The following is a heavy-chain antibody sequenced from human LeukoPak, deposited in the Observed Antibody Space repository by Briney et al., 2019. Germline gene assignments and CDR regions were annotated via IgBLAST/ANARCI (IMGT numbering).Heavy chain of an antibody. J-gene: IGHJ6*02. CDR1: GYTPTELS. Sequence: ASVKVSCKVSGYTPTELSMHWVRQAPGKGLEWMGGFDPEDGETIYAQRFQGRVTMTEDTSTDTAYMELSSLRSEDTAVYYCAAKLGYSSSWYPYGMDVWGQGTTVTVSS. CDR2: FDPEDGET. CDR3: AAKLGYSSSWYPYGMDV. D-gene: IGHD6-13*01. V-gene: IGHV1-24*01.